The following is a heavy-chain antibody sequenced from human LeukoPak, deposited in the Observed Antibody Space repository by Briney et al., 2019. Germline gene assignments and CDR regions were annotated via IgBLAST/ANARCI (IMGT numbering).Heavy chain of an antibody. Sequence: GGSLRLSCAGSGFTFSNYEMNWVRQAPGKGLECVSYISSSGNTIYYADPVKGRFTISRDNAKNSLYLQMNSLRAEDTAVYYCAGSGSSTYYYYYMDVWGKGTTVTVSS. CDR3: AGSGSSTYYYYYMDV. J-gene: IGHJ6*03. CDR2: ISSSGNTI. CDR1: GFTFSNYE. V-gene: IGHV3-48*03. D-gene: IGHD3-10*01.